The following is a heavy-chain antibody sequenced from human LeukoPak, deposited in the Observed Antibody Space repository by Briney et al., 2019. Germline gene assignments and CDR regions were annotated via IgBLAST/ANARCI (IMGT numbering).Heavy chain of an antibody. CDR3: AKDPRIAAAGARWFDP. CDR2: ISGSGGST. V-gene: IGHV3-23*01. D-gene: IGHD6-13*01. J-gene: IGHJ5*02. Sequence: QPGGSLRLSCAASGFTFSDYYMSWIRQAPGKGLEWVSAISGSGGSTYYADSVKGRFTISRDNSKNTLYLQMNSLRAEDTAVYYCAKDPRIAAAGARWFDPWGQGTLVTVSS. CDR1: GFTFSDYY.